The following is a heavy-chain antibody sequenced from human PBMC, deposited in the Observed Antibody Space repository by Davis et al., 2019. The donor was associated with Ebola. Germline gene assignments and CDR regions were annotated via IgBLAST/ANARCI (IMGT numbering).Heavy chain of an antibody. CDR1: GGSISNYY. D-gene: IGHD3-3*01. V-gene: IGHV4-59*01. CDR3: ARQGSYYDFWSGWFDY. J-gene: IGHJ4*02. Sequence: MPSETLSLTCTVSGGSISNYYWSWIRQPPGKGLEWIGYIYYSGSTNYNPSLKSRVTISVDTSKNQFSLKLSSVTAADTAVYYCARQGSYYDFWSGWFDYWGQGTLVTVSS. CDR2: IYYSGST.